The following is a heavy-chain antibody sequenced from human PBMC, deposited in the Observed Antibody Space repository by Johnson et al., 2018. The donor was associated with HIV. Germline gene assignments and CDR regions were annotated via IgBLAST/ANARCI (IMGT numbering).Heavy chain of an antibody. CDR2: ISYDGSNK. CDR1: GFTFSSYG. Sequence: QVLLVESGGGLIQPGGSLRLSCAASGFTFSSYGMHLVRQAPGKGLEWVAVISYDGSNKYYADSVKGRFTISRDNARNSLYLQMNSLRAEDTAVYFCARDRGYDAFDIWGQGTMVTVS. CDR3: ARDRGYDAFDI. D-gene: IGHD3-22*01. V-gene: IGHV3-30*03. J-gene: IGHJ3*02.